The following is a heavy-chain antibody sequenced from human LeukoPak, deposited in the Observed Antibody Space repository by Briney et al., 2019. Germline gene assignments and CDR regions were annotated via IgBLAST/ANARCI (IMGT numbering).Heavy chain of an antibody. CDR2: INHSGST. Sequence: SETLSLTCAVYGGSFSGYYWSWIRQPPGKGLEWIGEINHSGSTNYNPSLKSRVTISVDTSKNQFSLKLSSVTAADTAVYYCARGKEAGTAHYYGMDVWGKETTVTVSS. CDR1: GGSFSGYY. V-gene: IGHV4-34*01. CDR3: ARGKEAGTAHYYGMDV. D-gene: IGHD6-13*01. J-gene: IGHJ6*04.